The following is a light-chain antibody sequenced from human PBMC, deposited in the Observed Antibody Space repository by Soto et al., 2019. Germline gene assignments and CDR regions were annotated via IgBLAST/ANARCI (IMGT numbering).Light chain of an antibody. V-gene: IGKV1-33*01. J-gene: IGKJ4*01. CDR3: QTCDDLPLT. CDR1: QDISNY. CDR2: DAS. Sequence: DIQMTQSPSSLSASVGDRVTVTCQSRQDISNYLNWYQQKPGKAPKLLISDASNLETGVRSRFSGSGSATDFTFTISSLQPEDIATYFCQTCDDLPLTFGGGTKVEI.